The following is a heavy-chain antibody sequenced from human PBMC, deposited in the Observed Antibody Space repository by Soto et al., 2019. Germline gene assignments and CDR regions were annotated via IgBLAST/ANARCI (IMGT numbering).Heavy chain of an antibody. J-gene: IGHJ4*02. CDR3: TTSKASGVGAFDY. Sequence: EGRLVESGGGLVKPEESLRLSCAASGFIFRNAWMNWVRQAPGKGLEWVGRVKSKIDDETTDYAAPVKGRFTITRDDSNSVVYLQMNSLRIEDTAVYFVTTSKASGVGAFDYWGPGTVVTVSS. V-gene: IGHV3-15*07. D-gene: IGHD1-26*01. CDR1: GFIFRNAW. CDR2: VKSKIDDETT.